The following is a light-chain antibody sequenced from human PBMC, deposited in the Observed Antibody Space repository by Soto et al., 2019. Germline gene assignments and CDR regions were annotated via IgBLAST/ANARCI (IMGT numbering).Light chain of an antibody. Sequence: SALAPPASLSGAPGQSITISCTGTNSDVGGYNYVSWYQQHPGKAPKLIFYDVSNRPSGVSNRFSGSKSGNTASLTISGLQAEDEADYYCSSYTSSRTYIFGTGTKVTVL. V-gene: IGLV2-14*03. CDR1: NSDVGGYNY. CDR3: SSYTSSRTYI. CDR2: DVS. J-gene: IGLJ1*01.